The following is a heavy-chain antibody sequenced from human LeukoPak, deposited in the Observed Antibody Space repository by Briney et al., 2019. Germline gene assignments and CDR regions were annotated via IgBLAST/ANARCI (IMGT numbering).Heavy chain of an antibody. Sequence: IPSGTLSLTCAVSGVSISSNLWWTWVRQPPGKGLEWIAEIHHSGSINYNPSLKSRVTISVDKAKNQFSLDLNSVTAADTAVYYCARGGDRSFDYWGQGTLVTVSP. CDR1: GVSISSNLW. CDR2: IHHSGSI. CDR3: ARGGDRSFDY. J-gene: IGHJ4*02. V-gene: IGHV4-4*02. D-gene: IGHD3-10*01.